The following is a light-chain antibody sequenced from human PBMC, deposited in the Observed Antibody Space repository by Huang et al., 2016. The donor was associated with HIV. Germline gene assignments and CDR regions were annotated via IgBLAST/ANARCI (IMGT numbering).Light chain of an antibody. Sequence: EIVLTQSPDTLSLSPGERATLSCRASQSVSKYLAWYQHKPGQSPRLLIYGASNRAAGIPARFSGSGSGTDFTLSISNLEPEDFAVYYCQHRATSPPIYTFGQGTKLEIK. V-gene: IGKV3-11*01. CDR2: GAS. J-gene: IGKJ2*01. CDR1: QSVSKY. CDR3: QHRATSPPIYT.